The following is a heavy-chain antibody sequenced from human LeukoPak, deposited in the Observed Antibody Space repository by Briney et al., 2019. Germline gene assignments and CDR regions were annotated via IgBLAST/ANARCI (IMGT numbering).Heavy chain of an antibody. J-gene: IGHJ6*02. V-gene: IGHV3-30*04. CDR2: ISDDGSSK. CDR1: GFTFSSYA. D-gene: IGHD2-2*01. Sequence: QPGGSLRLSCVGSGFTFSSYAMHWVRQAPGKGLEWVAVISDDGSSKYYADSVKGRFTISRDNSKNTLYLQMNSLRAEDTAVYYCARDYCSSTSCYPYYYYYGMDVWGQGTTVTVSS. CDR3: ARDYCSSTSCYPYYYYYGMDV.